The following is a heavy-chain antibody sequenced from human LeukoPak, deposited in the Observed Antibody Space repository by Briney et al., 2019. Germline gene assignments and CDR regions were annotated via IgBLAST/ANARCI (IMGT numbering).Heavy chain of an antibody. Sequence: ASVKVSSKASGYTFTGYYMHWVRQAPGQGLEWMGWINPNSGGTNYAQKFQGRVTMTRDTSISTAYMELSRLRSDDTAVYYCARGLITMIVVAPPLYFDLWGRGTLVTVSS. CDR1: GYTFTGYY. D-gene: IGHD3-22*01. J-gene: IGHJ2*01. CDR2: INPNSGGT. V-gene: IGHV1-2*02. CDR3: ARGLITMIVVAPPLYFDL.